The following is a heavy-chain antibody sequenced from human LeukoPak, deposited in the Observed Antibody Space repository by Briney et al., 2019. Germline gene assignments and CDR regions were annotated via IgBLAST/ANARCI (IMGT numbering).Heavy chain of an antibody. V-gene: IGHV3-30*18. J-gene: IGHJ4*02. CDR3: AKDLGSYDSSGYALDY. D-gene: IGHD3-22*01. CDR2: ISYDGSNK. Sequence: GGSPRLSCAASGFTFSSYGMHCVRQAPGKGLEWVAVISYDGSNKYYADSVKGRFTISRDNSKNTLYLQMNSLRAEDTAVYYCAKDLGSYDSSGYALDYWGQGTLVTVSS. CDR1: GFTFSSYG.